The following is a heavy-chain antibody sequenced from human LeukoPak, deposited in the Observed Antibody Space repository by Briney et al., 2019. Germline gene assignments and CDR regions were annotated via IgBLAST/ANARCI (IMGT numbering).Heavy chain of an antibody. CDR1: GFTFSSYA. V-gene: IGHV3-30-3*01. Sequence: GGSLRLSCAASGFTFSSYAMHWVRQAPGKGLEWVAVISYDGSNKYYADSVKGRFTISRDNSKNTLYLQMYSLRAEDTAVNYCAKDSSGQQGYFDYWGQGTLVTVSS. D-gene: IGHD3-10*01. J-gene: IGHJ4*02. CDR3: AKDSSGQQGYFDY. CDR2: ISYDGSNK.